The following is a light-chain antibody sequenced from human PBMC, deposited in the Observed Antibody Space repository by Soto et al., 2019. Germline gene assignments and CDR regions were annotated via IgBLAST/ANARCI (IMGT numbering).Light chain of an antibody. J-gene: IGKJ2*01. V-gene: IGKV3-11*01. Sequence: IVLIQSPATLSLSPGERATLSCRATQNINSYLAWYQQKPGQAPRLLIYDASNRATGIPARFRGSGSGTDFALTISCLESEDSAVYYCQQRRDWYTFGQGNQLEIK. CDR1: QNINSY. CDR3: QQRRDWYT. CDR2: DAS.